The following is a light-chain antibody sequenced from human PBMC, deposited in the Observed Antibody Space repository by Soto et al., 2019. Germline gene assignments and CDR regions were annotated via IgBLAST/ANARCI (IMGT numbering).Light chain of an antibody. Sequence: LVLTQSPSASASLGASVKLTCTLSSGHSSYAIAWHQQQPEKGPRYLMKLNSDGSHSKGDGIPDRFSGSSSGAERYLTISSLQSEDEGDYYCQTWGTGIQVFGTGTKLTVL. J-gene: IGLJ1*01. V-gene: IGLV4-69*01. CDR1: SGHSSYA. CDR2: LNSDGSH. CDR3: QTWGTGIQV.